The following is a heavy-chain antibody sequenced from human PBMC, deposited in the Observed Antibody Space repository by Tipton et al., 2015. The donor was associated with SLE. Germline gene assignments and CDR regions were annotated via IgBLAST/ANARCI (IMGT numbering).Heavy chain of an antibody. CDR1: GGAVIHNY. CDR2: IYYSGST. J-gene: IGHJ3*02. D-gene: IGHD4-17*01. CDR3: ARDVEDLRSSPPAHGFDI. Sequence: TLSLTCSVSGGAVIHNYWSWIRQPPGKGLEWIGYIYYSGSTNYNPSLKSRVTISVDTSKNQFSLKLSSVTAADTAVYYCARDVEDLRSSPPAHGFDIWGQGTMVTVSS. V-gene: IGHV4-59*02.